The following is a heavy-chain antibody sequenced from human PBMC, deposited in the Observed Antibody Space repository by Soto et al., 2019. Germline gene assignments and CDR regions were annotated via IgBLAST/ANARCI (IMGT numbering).Heavy chain of an antibody. V-gene: IGHV1-69*04. CDR3: ARDSTVTRVPTDY. D-gene: IGHD4-4*01. CDR2: IIPILGIA. CDR1: GGTFSSYT. Sequence: ASVKVSCKASGGTFSSYTISCVRQAPGQGLEWMGRIIPILGIANYAQKFQGRVTITADKSTSTAYMELSSLRSEDTAVYYCARDSTVTRVPTDYWGQGTLVTVSS. J-gene: IGHJ4*02.